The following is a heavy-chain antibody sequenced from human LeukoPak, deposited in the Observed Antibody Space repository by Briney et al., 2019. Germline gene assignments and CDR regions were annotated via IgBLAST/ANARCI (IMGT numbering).Heavy chain of an antibody. CDR2: ISGSGGST. D-gene: IGHD4-17*01. Sequence: GGSLRLSCAASGFTFSSYAMSWVRQAPGKGLEWVSGISGSGGSTYYADSVKGRFTISRDNSKNTLYLQMSSLRAGDTAVYYCGKHRESYGDSCLDDYWGQGTLVTASS. V-gene: IGHV3-23*01. J-gene: IGHJ4*02. CDR1: GFTFSSYA. CDR3: GKHRESYGDSCLDDY.